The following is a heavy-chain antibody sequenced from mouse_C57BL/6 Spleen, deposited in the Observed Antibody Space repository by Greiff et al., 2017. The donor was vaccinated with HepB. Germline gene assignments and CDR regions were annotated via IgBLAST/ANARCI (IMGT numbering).Heavy chain of an antibody. CDR3: ARTTVVARGGAFDV. J-gene: IGHJ1*03. Sequence: EVQLQESGPELVKPGASVKISCKASGYSFTGYYMNWVKQSPEKSLEWIGEINPSTGGTTYNQKFKAKATLTVDKSSSTAYMQLKSLTSEDSAVYYCARTTVVARGGAFDVWGTGTTVTVSS. CDR2: INPSTGGT. D-gene: IGHD1-1*01. V-gene: IGHV1-42*01. CDR1: GYSFTGYY.